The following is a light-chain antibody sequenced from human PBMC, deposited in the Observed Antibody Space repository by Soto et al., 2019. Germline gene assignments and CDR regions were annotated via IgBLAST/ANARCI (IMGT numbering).Light chain of an antibody. CDR1: SSDVGGYNY. CDR2: EVT. V-gene: IGLV2-8*01. J-gene: IGLJ1*01. Sequence: VLTQPPSASGSPGQSVTISRTGTSSDVGGYNYVSWYQQHPGKALKLLIYEVTKRPSGVPDRFYGSKSGNTASLTVSGLQAEDEADYFCSSYAGSNNYVFGTGTKGTVL. CDR3: SSYAGSNNYV.